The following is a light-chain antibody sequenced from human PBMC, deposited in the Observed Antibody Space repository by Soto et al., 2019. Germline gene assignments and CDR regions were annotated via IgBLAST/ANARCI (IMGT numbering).Light chain of an antibody. Sequence: EIVLTLSPATLSLSPGETATLSCRASQSVGSYLAWYLQKPGQAPRLLIYDASNRATGIPARFSGSGSGTDFTLTISSLEPEDFAVYYCQQRSNWQISFGQGTRLEIK. CDR1: QSVGSY. J-gene: IGKJ5*01. CDR2: DAS. CDR3: QQRSNWQIS. V-gene: IGKV3-11*01.